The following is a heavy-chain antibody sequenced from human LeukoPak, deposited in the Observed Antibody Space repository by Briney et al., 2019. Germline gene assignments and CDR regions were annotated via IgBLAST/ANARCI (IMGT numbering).Heavy chain of an antibody. J-gene: IGHJ4*02. CDR3: ARGPYSGYKGYYIDY. CDR2: INTGNGNT. CDR1: GYTFTSYT. V-gene: IGHV1-3*03. D-gene: IGHD5-12*01. Sequence: GASVKVSCKASGYTFTSYTMHWVRQAPGQRLEWMGWINTGNGNTRYSQEFQGRVTITRDTSASTVYMELSSLRSEDMAVYYCARGPYSGYKGYYIDYWGQGILVTVPS.